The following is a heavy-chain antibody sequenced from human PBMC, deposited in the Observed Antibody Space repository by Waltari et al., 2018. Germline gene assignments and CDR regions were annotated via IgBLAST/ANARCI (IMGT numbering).Heavy chain of an antibody. CDR2: RKQDGSEK. Sequence: EVQLVESGGGLVQPGGSLRLSCAASGFTFSSYWMSWVRQAPGKGLGWVANRKQDGSEKYYVDSVKGRFTISRDNAKNSLYLQMNSLRAEDTAVYYCARIYYGDYVVYWGQGTLVTVSS. CDR3: ARIYYGDYVVY. J-gene: IGHJ4*02. D-gene: IGHD4-17*01. V-gene: IGHV3-7*03. CDR1: GFTFSSYW.